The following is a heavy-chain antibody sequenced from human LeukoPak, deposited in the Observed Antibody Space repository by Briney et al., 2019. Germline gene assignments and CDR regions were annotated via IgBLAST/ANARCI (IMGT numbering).Heavy chain of an antibody. CDR3: ARGRPGSYGGY. CDR1: GFTFSSYG. CDR2: ISSSSSYI. V-gene: IGHV3-21*01. Sequence: GGSLRLSCAASGFTFSSYGMHWVRQAPGKGLEWVSSISSSSSYIYYADSVKGRFTISRDNAKNSLYLQMNSLRAEDTAVYYCARGRPGSYGGYWGQGTLVTVSS. J-gene: IGHJ4*02. D-gene: IGHD1-26*01.